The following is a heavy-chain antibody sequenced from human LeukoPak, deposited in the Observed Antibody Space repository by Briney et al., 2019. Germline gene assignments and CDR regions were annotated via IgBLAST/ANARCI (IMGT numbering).Heavy chain of an antibody. J-gene: IGHJ4*02. CDR3: AKDGTYCSGGSCYSGLGY. Sequence: PGGSLRLSCAASGFTFSSYSMNWVRQAPGKGLEWVSSISSSSSYIYYADSVKGRFTISRDNAKNSLYLQMNSLRAEDTAVYYCAKDGTYCSGGSCYSGLGYWGQGTLVTVSS. V-gene: IGHV3-21*01. CDR1: GFTFSSYS. CDR2: ISSSSSYI. D-gene: IGHD2-15*01.